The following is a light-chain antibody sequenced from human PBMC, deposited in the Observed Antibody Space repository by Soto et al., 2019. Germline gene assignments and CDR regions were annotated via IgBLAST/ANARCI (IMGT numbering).Light chain of an antibody. CDR3: QQYTGPPST. J-gene: IGKJ5*01. Sequence: EIIWTQSPDTLSLSPGERATLSCRASQSVSSNYLAWCHQRPGQAPRLLIYGPATRAAGIPDRFSGSGSGTDFTLTITRLEPEDSAVYFCQQYTGPPSTFGQGTRLENK. V-gene: IGKV3-20*01. CDR1: QSVSSNY. CDR2: GPA.